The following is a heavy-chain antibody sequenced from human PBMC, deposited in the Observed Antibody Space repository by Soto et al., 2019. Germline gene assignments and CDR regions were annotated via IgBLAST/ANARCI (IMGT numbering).Heavy chain of an antibody. CDR1: GFAFSTSW. V-gene: IGHV3-74*01. J-gene: IGHJ5*01. CDR2: INGDGSST. D-gene: IGHD3-10*01. Sequence: PGGSLRLSCAASGFAFSTSWMHWVRQPPGKELVWVSRINGDGSSTAYADSVKGRFTISRDNAKNTLYLQMNSLRAEDTAVYYCARERHSGGGFFDCWGQGTLVTVSS. CDR3: ARERHSGGGFFDC.